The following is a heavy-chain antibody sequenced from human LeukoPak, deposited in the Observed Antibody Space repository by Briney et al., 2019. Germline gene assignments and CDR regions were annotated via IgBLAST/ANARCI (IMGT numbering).Heavy chain of an antibody. D-gene: IGHD6-13*01. CDR2: IYYSGST. J-gene: IGHJ4*02. Sequence: SETLSLTCTVPGGSLSSYYWSWIRQPPGKGLEWIGYIYYSGSTNYNPSLKSRVTISVDTSKNQFSLKLSSVTAADTAVYYCARRVLDSSSWYPGPYYFDYWGQGTLVTVSS. V-gene: IGHV4-59*08. CDR3: ARRVLDSSSWYPGPYYFDY. CDR1: GGSLSSYY.